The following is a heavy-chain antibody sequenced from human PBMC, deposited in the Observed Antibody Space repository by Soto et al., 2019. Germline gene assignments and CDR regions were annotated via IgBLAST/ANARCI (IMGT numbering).Heavy chain of an antibody. J-gene: IGHJ4*02. Sequence: QLQLQESGLGLVKPSETLSLTCTVSGGSISSSSYYWGWIRQPPGKGLEWIGSIYYSGSTYYNPSLKIRVTLSVDTSKNQFSLKLSSVTAADTAVYYCARHAMEDIVVVPAAMPPDYWGQGTLVTVSS. CDR2: IYYSGST. CDR3: ARHAMEDIVVVPAAMPPDY. D-gene: IGHD2-2*01. V-gene: IGHV4-39*01. CDR1: GGSISSSSYY.